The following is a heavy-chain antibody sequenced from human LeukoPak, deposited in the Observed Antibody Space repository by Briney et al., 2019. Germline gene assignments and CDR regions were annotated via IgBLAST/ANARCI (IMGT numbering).Heavy chain of an antibody. CDR1: GFTFSDYF. Sequence: GGSLRLSCAASGFTFSDYFMAWIRQAPGKGLEWVSYISSGGDIIYYADSVKGRFTISRDTAKNSLFLQMNSLRGEDTAVYYCAGFPGGTVVRRFLHHWGQGTLVSVSS. J-gene: IGHJ1*01. CDR2: ISSGGDII. V-gene: IGHV3-11*01. D-gene: IGHD3-10*01. CDR3: AGFPGGTVVRRFLHH.